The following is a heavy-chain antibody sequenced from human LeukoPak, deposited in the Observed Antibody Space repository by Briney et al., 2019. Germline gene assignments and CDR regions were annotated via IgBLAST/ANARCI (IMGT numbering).Heavy chain of an antibody. CDR2: ISGSGGST. Sequence: GGSLRLSCAASGFTFSSYAMSWVRQAPGKGLEWVSAISGSGGSTYYADSVKGRFTISRDNSKNTLYLQMNSLRAEDTAVYYCAKAAIGSSWYRYYYYYYMDVWGKGTTVTVS. D-gene: IGHD6-13*01. CDR3: AKAAIGSSWYRYYYYYYMDV. J-gene: IGHJ6*03. V-gene: IGHV3-23*01. CDR1: GFTFSSYA.